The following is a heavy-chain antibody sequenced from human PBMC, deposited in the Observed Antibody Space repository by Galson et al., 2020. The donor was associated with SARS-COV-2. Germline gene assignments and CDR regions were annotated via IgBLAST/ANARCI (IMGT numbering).Heavy chain of an antibody. CDR3: ARKYYDFWSGYSNFDY. CDR1: GGSISSSSYY. CDR2: IYYSGST. V-gene: IGHV4-39*01. J-gene: IGHJ4*02. Sequence: ETSETLSLTCTVSGGSISSSSYYWGWIRQPPGKGLEWIGSIYYSGSTYYNPSLKSRVTISVDTSKNQFSLKLSSVTAADTAVYYCARKYYDFWSGYSNFDYWGQGTLVTVSS. D-gene: IGHD3-3*01.